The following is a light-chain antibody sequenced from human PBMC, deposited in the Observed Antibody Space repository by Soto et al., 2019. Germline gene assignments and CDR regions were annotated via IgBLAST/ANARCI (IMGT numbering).Light chain of an antibody. CDR2: EGS. CDR3: CSYAGGYTWL. J-gene: IGLJ3*02. CDR1: SSDVGNYNL. Sequence: QSVLTQPASVSGSPGQSITISCTGTSSDVGNYNLVSWYQQHPGKAPKLMIYEGSKRPSGVSNRFSGSKSGNTASLTISGLQAEDEADYYCCSYAGGYTWLFGGGTKLTVL. V-gene: IGLV2-23*01.